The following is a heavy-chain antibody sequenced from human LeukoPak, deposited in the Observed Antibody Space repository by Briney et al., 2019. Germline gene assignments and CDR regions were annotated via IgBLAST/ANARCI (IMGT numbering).Heavy chain of an antibody. V-gene: IGHV4-34*01. D-gene: IGHD3-10*01. J-gene: IGHJ6*03. CDR2: INHSGST. CDR1: GGSFSGYY. CDR3: ARPKMNRGYYYGSGIFHYMDV. Sequence: SETLSLTCAVYGGSFSGYYWSWIRQPPGKGLEWIGEINHSGSTNYNPSLKSRVTISVDTSKNQFSLKLSSVTAADTAVYYCARPKMNRGYYYGSGIFHYMDVWGKGTTVTVSS.